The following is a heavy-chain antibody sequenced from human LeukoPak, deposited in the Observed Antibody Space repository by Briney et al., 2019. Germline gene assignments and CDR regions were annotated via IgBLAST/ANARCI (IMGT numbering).Heavy chain of an antibody. J-gene: IGHJ6*02. CDR2: IYFSGAT. Sequence: SETLSLTCTVSGGSISRYYWSWIRRPPGKGLEWIGYIYFSGATNYNPSLKSRVTISVDTSKNQFSLKLSSVTAADTAVYYCAREDPQTTVPEGLDVWGQGTTVIVSS. CDR3: AREDPQTTVPEGLDV. D-gene: IGHD4-17*01. CDR1: GGSISRYY. V-gene: IGHV4-59*01.